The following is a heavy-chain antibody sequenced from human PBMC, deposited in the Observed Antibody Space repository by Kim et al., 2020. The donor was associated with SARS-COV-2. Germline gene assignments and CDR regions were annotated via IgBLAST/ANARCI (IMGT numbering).Heavy chain of an antibody. Sequence: STSNAQKFQGRVTMTRDTSTSTVYMELSSLRSEDTAVYYCARAEFYRFDPWGQGTLVTVSS. CDR2: ST. CDR3: ARAEFYRFDP. D-gene: IGHD3-10*01. V-gene: IGHV1-46*01. J-gene: IGHJ5*02.